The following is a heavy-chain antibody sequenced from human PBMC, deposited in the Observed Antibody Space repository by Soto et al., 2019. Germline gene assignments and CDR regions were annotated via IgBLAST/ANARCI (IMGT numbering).Heavy chain of an antibody. D-gene: IGHD3-10*01. J-gene: IGHJ4*02. V-gene: IGHV1-69*13. CDR1: GYTFTGYY. CDR3: ARVASMVRGVTPEFGY. CDR2: IIPIFGTA. Sequence: SVKVSCKTSGYTFTGYYLHWVRQAPGQGLEWMGGIIPIFGTANYAQKLQGRVTITADESTSTAYMELSSLRSEDTAVYYCARVASMVRGVTPEFGYWGQGTLVTVSS.